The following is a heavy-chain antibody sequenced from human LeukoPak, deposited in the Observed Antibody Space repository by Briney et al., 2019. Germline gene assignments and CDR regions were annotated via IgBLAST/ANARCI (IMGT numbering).Heavy chain of an antibody. Sequence: GGSLRLSCAASGFTFSNAWMSWVRQSPGKGLEWVGRIKSKTDGGTTDYAAPVKGRFTISRDDSKSTLYLQMNSLKTEDTAVYYCTTRSYDYVWGSYRYWGQGTLVTVSS. V-gene: IGHV3-15*01. CDR3: TTRSYDYVWGSYRY. CDR1: GFTFSNAW. J-gene: IGHJ4*02. D-gene: IGHD3-16*02. CDR2: IKSKTDGGTT.